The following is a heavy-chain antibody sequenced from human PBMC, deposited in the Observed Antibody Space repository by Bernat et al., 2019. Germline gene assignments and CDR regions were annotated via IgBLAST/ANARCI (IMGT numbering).Heavy chain of an antibody. V-gene: IGHV1-46*03. Sequence: QVQLVQSGAEVKKPGASVKVSCKASGYTFTSYYMHWVRQAPGQGLEWMGIINPSGGNTSYAQKFQGRVTMTRDTSTSTVYMELSSLRSEDTAVYYCARERSTYYYDSSGYSGLNYYYYGMDVWGQGTTVTVSS. CDR3: ARERSTYYYDSSGYSGLNYYYYGMDV. J-gene: IGHJ6*02. CDR2: INPSGGNT. D-gene: IGHD3-22*01. CDR1: GYTFTSYY.